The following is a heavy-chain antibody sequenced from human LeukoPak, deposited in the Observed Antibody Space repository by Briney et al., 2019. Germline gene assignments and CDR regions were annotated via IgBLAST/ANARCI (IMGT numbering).Heavy chain of an antibody. Sequence: SQTLSLTCTVSGGSISSGGYYWSWIRQHPGKGLEWIGYIYYSGSTYYNPSLKSRVTTSVDTSKNQFSLKLSSVTAADTAVYYCARVRFLELIDYWGQGTLVTVSS. CDR2: IYYSGST. J-gene: IGHJ4*02. CDR1: GGSISSGGYY. CDR3: ARVRFLELIDY. V-gene: IGHV4-31*03. D-gene: IGHD3-3*01.